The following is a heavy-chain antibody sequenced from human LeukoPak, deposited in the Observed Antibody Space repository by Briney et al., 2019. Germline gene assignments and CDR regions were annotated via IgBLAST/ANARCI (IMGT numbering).Heavy chain of an antibody. CDR3: ARTETGVGATDY. Sequence: SETLSLTCTVSGYSISSGYYWGWIRQPPGKGLEWIGSIYHSGSTYYNPSLKSRVAISLDRSKNQFSLKLNSVTAADTAVYYCARTETGVGATDYWGQGTLVTVSS. CDR1: GYSISSGYY. V-gene: IGHV4-38-2*02. J-gene: IGHJ4*02. CDR2: IYHSGST. D-gene: IGHD1-26*01.